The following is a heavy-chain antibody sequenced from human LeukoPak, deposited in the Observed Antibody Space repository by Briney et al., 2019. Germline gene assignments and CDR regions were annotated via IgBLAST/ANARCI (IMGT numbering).Heavy chain of an antibody. D-gene: IGHD3-9*01. V-gene: IGHV4-59*08. CDR1: GGSISSYY. Sequence: SETLSLTCTVSGGSISSYYWSWIRQPPGKGLEWIGYIYYSGSTNYNPSLESRVTISVDTSKNQFSLKLSSVTAADTAVYYCARLRLRYFDWLPFDYYMDVWGKGTTVTVSS. J-gene: IGHJ6*03. CDR3: ARLRLRYFDWLPFDYYMDV. CDR2: IYYSGST.